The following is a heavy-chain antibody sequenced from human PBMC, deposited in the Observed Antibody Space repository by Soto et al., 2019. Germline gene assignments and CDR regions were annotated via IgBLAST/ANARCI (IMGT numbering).Heavy chain of an antibody. J-gene: IGHJ4*02. D-gene: IGHD2-21*02. CDR1: GGSFSSDA. CDR2: IIPSLGTT. V-gene: IGHV1-69*06. Sequence: QVQLVQSGAEVKKPESSVRVSCKSSGGSFSSDAFSWVRQAPGQGLEWMGGIIPSLGTTNYAPRFHGRLTLTADTSTTTAYMELSSLRFEDTAMYYCVREVVTETTLGYFDYWGQGTLVTVSP. CDR3: VREVVTETTLGYFDY.